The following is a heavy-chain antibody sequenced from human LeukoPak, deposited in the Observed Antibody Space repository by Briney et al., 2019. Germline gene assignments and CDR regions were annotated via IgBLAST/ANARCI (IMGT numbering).Heavy chain of an antibody. V-gene: IGHV3-15*07. Sequence: GGSLRLSCATSGSTFSDAWMNWVRQAPGKGLEWVGRIRRNSDGGTIDYAAPVKGRFALSRDDSKNTLYLHMSSLQTEDTAVYYCATDFYDTTWGQGTLVTVSS. D-gene: IGHD3-22*01. CDR2: IRRNSDGGTI. J-gene: IGHJ5*02. CDR3: ATDFYDTT. CDR1: GSTFSDAW.